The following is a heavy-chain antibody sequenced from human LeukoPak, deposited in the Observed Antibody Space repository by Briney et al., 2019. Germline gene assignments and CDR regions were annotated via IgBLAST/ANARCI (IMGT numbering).Heavy chain of an antibody. V-gene: IGHV3-21*03. J-gene: IGHJ4*02. CDR2: INSSSNYI. CDR3: ARDCWDYGSGSYCGIDY. D-gene: IGHD3-10*01. CDR1: GFTFSSYN. Sequence: GGSLRLSCAASGFTFSSYNMNWAPQAPGKGLEWVSSINSSSNYIYYADSVKGRFTISRDNAKNSLYLQMKSLRAEDTTVYYCARDCWDYGSGSYCGIDYWGQGTLVTVSS.